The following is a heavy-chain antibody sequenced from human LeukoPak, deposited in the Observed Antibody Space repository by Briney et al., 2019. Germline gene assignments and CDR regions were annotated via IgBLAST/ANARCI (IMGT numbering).Heavy chain of an antibody. J-gene: IGHJ3*02. CDR2: MSPNSGDT. CDR1: GYTFTSYD. V-gene: IGHV1-8*01. Sequence: ASVKVSCKASGYTFTSYDFNWVRQATGQRPEWMGWMSPNSGDTGYAQKFQDRVTMARNTSISTAYTELSSLRSEDTAVYYCARDPSRDSGSYGAFDIWGQGTMVTVSS. D-gene: IGHD1-26*01. CDR3: ARDPSRDSGSYGAFDI.